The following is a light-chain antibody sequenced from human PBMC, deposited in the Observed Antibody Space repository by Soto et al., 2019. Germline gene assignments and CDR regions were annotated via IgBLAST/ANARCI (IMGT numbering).Light chain of an antibody. Sequence: DVQMTQTPSTLSASVGDRVTITCRASQNIHIYLNWYQQKPGKAPKLLIYSASNLQTGAPSRFSGSGSGTDFTLTISSLQPEDFATYYCQQSSTTLITFGQGTRLDMK. J-gene: IGKJ5*01. CDR1: QNIHIY. CDR2: SAS. CDR3: QQSSTTLIT. V-gene: IGKV1-39*01.